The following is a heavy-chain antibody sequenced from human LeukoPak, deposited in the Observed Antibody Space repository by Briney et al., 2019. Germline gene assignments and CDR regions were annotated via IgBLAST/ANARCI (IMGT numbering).Heavy chain of an antibody. J-gene: IGHJ4*02. V-gene: IGHV3-30*18. CDR3: AKVGNNWDFDY. CDR2: ISFDGSNK. Sequence: GGSLRLSCAASSFTFSSYWMTWVRQAPGKGLEWVALISFDGSNKYYADSVRGRFTISRDNSKNTLYLQMNSLTTEDTAVYYCAKVGNNWDFDYWGLGTLVTVSS. CDR1: SFTFSSYW. D-gene: IGHD1-1*01.